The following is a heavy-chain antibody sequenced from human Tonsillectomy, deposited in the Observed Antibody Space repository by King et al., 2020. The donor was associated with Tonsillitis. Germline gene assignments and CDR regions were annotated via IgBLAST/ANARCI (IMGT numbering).Heavy chain of an antibody. CDR3: AGLYCGGDCYSGYYYYGMDV. CDR1: GGTFSFRRHV. J-gene: IGHJ6*02. V-gene: IGHV1-69*01. D-gene: IGHD2-21*02. CDR2: IIPFFGTA. Sequence: QVQLVESGAEVKKPGSSVKVSCKASGGTFSFRRHVISWVRQAPGQGLEWMGGIIPFFGTANYAQKSQGRVTITADESTSTAYMELSSLRSEDTAIYYCAGLYCGGDCYSGYYYYGMDVWGQGTTVTVSS.